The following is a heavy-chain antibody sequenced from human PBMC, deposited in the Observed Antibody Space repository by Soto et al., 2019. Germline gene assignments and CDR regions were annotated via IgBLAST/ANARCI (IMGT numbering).Heavy chain of an antibody. CDR2: IYRNDDK. CDR3: AHRSLAAAGSAPFDY. V-gene: IGHV2-5*01. D-gene: IGHD6-13*01. Sequence: GLDLEWLALIYRNDDKRYSPSLKSRLTITKDTSKNQVVLTMTNMDPVDTATYYCAHRSLAAAGSAPFDYWGQGTLVTVSS. J-gene: IGHJ4*02.